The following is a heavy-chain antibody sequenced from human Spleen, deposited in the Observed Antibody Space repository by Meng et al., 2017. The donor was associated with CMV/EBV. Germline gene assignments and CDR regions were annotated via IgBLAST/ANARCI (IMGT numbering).Heavy chain of an antibody. Sequence: HVHLRPSRPVLVPPSPPLSLTFPFSVGSILRCDSSCCCIPSPPGTGLYWLWYLSYSGSTYYNPSLKSRVTISVDTSKNQFSLKLSSVTAADTAVYYCAAFGFLEWLPPGYWGQGTLVTVSS. J-gene: IGHJ4*02. V-gene: IGHV4-30-4*08. CDR1: VGSILRCDSS. CDR3: AAFGFLEWLPPGY. CDR2: LSYSGST. D-gene: IGHD3-3*01.